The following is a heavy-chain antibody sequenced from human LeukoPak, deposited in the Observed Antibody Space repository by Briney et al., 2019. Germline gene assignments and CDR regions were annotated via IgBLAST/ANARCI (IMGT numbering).Heavy chain of an antibody. V-gene: IGHV4-4*07. CDR3: AKDGANNYFRGWLEP. CDR2: VHTTGST. Sequence: SETLSLTCTVSGVSISTSFWSWIRQPAGKELEWIGRVHTTGSTDYNPSLKGRVTMSIDPSKNQFSLKLNSVTAEDTAVYYCAKDGANNYFRGWLEPWGQGTLVTVSS. J-gene: IGHJ5*02. D-gene: IGHD2/OR15-2a*01. CDR1: GVSISTSF.